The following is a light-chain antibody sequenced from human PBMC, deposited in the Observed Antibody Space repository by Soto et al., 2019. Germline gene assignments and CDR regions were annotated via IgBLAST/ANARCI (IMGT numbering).Light chain of an antibody. Sequence: DIQLTQSPSFLSASVGDRVTITCRASQSISSYLNWYQHKPGKAPKLLIYAASSLQSGVPSRLSGSGSGTDFSLTISSLQPEDFATYYCQQSYITPPVTFGQGTRLEIK. CDR1: QSISSY. CDR3: QQSYITPPVT. V-gene: IGKV1-39*01. CDR2: AAS. J-gene: IGKJ5*01.